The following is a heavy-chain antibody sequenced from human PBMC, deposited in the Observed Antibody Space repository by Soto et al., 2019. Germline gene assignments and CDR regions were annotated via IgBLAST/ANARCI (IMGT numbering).Heavy chain of an antibody. CDR1: GGTFSSYA. CDR3: AVRYYDDSGGYYRFDY. V-gene: IGHV1-69*01. Sequence: QVQLVQSGAEVKKPGSSVKVSCKASGGTFSSYAISWVRQAPGQGLEWMGGIIPIFGTANYAQKFQGIVTITADESTSIAYMELSSLRSEDTAVYYCAVRYYDDSGGYYRFDYWGQGTLGTVCS. D-gene: IGHD3-22*01. CDR2: IIPIFGTA. J-gene: IGHJ4*02.